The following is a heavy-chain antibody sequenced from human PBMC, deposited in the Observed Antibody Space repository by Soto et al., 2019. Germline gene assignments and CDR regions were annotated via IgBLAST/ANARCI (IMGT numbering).Heavy chain of an antibody. J-gene: IGHJ4*02. CDR3: ARRLDYDILTGTIDY. CDR1: GFTVSRNY. V-gene: IGHV3-53*01. D-gene: IGHD3-9*01. CDR2: SYSGGTT. Sequence: GGSLRLSCAASGFTVSRNYVSWVRQAPGKGLAWVSLSYSGGTTDYADSVKGRFTISRDNSKHTLYLQMNSLRAEDTAVYYCARRLDYDILTGTIDYWGQGTLVTVSS.